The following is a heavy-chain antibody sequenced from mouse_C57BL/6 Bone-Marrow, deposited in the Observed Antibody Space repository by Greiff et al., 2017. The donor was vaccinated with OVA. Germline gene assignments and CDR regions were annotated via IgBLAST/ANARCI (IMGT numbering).Heavy chain of an antibody. Sequence: QVQLQQSGAELVRPGASVTLSCKASGYTFTDYEMPWVKQTPVHGLEWIGAIDPETGGTAYNQKFKGKAILTADKSSSTAYMELRSLTSEDSAVYDCTRGYSNYYAMDYWGQGTSVTVSS. CDR1: GYTFTDYE. V-gene: IGHV1-15*01. CDR3: TRGYSNYYAMDY. CDR2: IDPETGGT. J-gene: IGHJ4*01. D-gene: IGHD2-5*01.